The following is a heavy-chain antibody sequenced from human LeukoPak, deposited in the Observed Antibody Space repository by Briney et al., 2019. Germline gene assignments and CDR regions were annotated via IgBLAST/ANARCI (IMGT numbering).Heavy chain of an antibody. J-gene: IGHJ4*02. CDR1: GDSISGDY. V-gene: IGHV4-59*12. CDR2: ISVTGRI. D-gene: IGHD1-1*01. CDR3: AKLAKLGKAHYFDY. Sequence: SETLSLTCTVSGDSISGDYWSWIRQPPGKGLDFIGYISVTGRINYNPSLKNRVTISADTSKNQFSLKVNSVTAADTALYYCAKLAKLGKAHYFDYWGQGTPVTVSS.